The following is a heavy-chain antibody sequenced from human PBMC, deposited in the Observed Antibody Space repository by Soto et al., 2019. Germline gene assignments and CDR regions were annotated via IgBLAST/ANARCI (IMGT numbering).Heavy chain of an antibody. CDR2: INPNSGHT. Sequence: QIQLLQSGAEVKKPGTSVKVSCQASGYTFTTYGIIWVRQAPGQGLEWMGWINPNSGHTNYAQNLQDRATMTTDTSTNTAYMELRSLSSDDTAVYFCARGQVVNFDNWFDPRGQGTLVTVSS. CDR3: ARGQVVNFDNWFDP. CDR1: GYTFTTYG. D-gene: IGHD3-22*01. V-gene: IGHV1-18*01. J-gene: IGHJ5*02.